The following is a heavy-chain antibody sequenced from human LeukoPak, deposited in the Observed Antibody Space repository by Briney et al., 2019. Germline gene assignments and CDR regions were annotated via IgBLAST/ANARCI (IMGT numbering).Heavy chain of an antibody. J-gene: IGHJ5*02. CDR2: INPNSGGT. V-gene: IGHV1-2*06. D-gene: IGHD3-10*01. Sequence: GASVKVSCKAPGYTFTGYYMHWVRQAPGQGLEWMGRINPNSGGTNYAQKFQGRVTMTRDTSISTAYMELSRLRSDDTAVYYCARSYYYGSGSRVDWFDPWGQGPLVTVSS. CDR3: ARSYYYGSGSRVDWFDP. CDR1: GYTFTGYY.